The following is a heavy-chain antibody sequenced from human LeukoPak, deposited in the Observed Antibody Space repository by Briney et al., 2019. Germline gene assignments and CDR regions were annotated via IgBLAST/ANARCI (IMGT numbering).Heavy chain of an antibody. CDR3: ARDDCSSTSCYPTNWFDP. CDR2: INPNSGGT. CDR1: GYTFTGYY. J-gene: IGHJ5*02. V-gene: IGHV1-2*02. D-gene: IGHD2-2*01. Sequence: ASVKVSCKASGYTFTGYYMHWVRQAPGQGLEWMGWINPNSGGTNYARKFQGRVTMTRDTSISTAYMELSRLRSGDTAVYYCARDDCSSTSCYPTNWFDPWGQGTLVTVSS.